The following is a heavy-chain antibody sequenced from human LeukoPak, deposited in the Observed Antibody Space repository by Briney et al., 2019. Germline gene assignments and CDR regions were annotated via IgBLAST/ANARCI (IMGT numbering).Heavy chain of an antibody. CDR2: IKSDGST. CDR3: ARAPSEIGGYYPEYFRH. Sequence: GGSLRLSCAASGFTFSTYWMYWVRQAPGKGLVWVSRIKSDGSTNYADSVKGRFTISRDSAKNTVSLQMNSLRPEDTGVYYCARAPSEIGGYYPEYFRHWGQGTLVTVSS. J-gene: IGHJ1*01. CDR1: GFTFSTYW. D-gene: IGHD3-22*01. V-gene: IGHV3-74*01.